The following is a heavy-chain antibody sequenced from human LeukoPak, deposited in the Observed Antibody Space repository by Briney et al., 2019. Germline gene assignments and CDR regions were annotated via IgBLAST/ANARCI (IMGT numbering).Heavy chain of an antibody. Sequence: ASVKVSCKASGYTFTDYYVHWVRQAPGQGLEWMGWIDPNGGGTNHPQKFQDRVVLTRDTSISTAYMELSSLRSEETAVYYCARDQGLTAPPPYGLDVWGQGTTVTVSS. J-gene: IGHJ6*02. D-gene: IGHD5-18*01. CDR3: ARDQGLTAPPPYGLDV. CDR1: GYTFTDYY. V-gene: IGHV1-2*02. CDR2: IDPNGGGT.